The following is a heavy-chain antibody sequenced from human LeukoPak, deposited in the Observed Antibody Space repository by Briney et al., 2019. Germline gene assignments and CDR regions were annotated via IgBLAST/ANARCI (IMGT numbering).Heavy chain of an antibody. CDR3: ARDLWFGEPGFDY. CDR2: IYYSGST. CDR1: GGSISSGGYS. V-gene: IGHV4-30-4*07. Sequence: PSETLSLTCAVSGGSISSGGYSWSWIRQPPGKGLEWIGYIYYSGSTYYNPSLKSRVTMSVDTSKNQFSLKLSSVTAADTAVYYCARDLWFGEPGFDYWGQGTLVTVSS. D-gene: IGHD3-10*01. J-gene: IGHJ4*02.